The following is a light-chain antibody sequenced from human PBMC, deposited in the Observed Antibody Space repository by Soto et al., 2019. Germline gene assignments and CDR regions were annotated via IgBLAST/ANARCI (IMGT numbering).Light chain of an antibody. Sequence: QSALTQPASESGSPGQSITISCTGTSSDIGAFTFVSWYQQHPGNVPKLMIFDVNRRPSGVSDRFSGSKSGNTAFLTISGLQAEDERDYYCSSYTSRSTLVFGRGTKLTIL. CDR1: SSDIGAFTF. J-gene: IGLJ1*01. CDR3: SSYTSRSTLV. V-gene: IGLV2-14*03. CDR2: DVN.